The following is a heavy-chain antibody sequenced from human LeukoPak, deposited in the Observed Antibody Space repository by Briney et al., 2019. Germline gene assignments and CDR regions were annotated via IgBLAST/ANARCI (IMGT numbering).Heavy chain of an antibody. CDR3: AKEDDIVFPEKVHFDY. Sequence: GGSLRLSCAASGFTFSSYAMSWVRQAPGKGLEWVSTISGSGGSTYYADSVKGRFTISRDNSKNTLYLQMNSLRADDTAVYYCAKEDDIVFPEKVHFDYWGQGTLVTVSS. J-gene: IGHJ4*02. CDR2: ISGSGGST. CDR1: GFTFSSYA. D-gene: IGHD2-15*01. V-gene: IGHV3-23*01.